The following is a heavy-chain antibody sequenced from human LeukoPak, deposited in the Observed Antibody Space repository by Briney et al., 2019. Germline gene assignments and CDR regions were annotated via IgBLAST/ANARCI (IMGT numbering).Heavy chain of an antibody. Sequence: ASVKVSCKASGYTFTSYYMHWVRQAPGQGLEWMGIINPSGGSTSYAQKFQGRVTMTRDMSTSTAYMELSSLRSEDTAVYYCARDGRDYYDSLDYWGQGTLVTVSS. D-gene: IGHD3-22*01. V-gene: IGHV1-46*01. CDR3: ARDGRDYYDSLDY. CDR2: INPSGGST. CDR1: GYTFTSYY. J-gene: IGHJ4*02.